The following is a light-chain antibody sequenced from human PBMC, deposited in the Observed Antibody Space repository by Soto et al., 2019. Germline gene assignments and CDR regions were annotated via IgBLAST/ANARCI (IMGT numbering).Light chain of an antibody. CDR1: SSDVGAYNY. CDR3: CSYAGTYSYV. Sequence: QSALAQPRSVSGSPGQSVTISCTGTSSDVGAYNYVSWYQQHPGKAPKSMIYDVSKRPSGVPDRFSGSKSGNTASLTISGLQAEDEGDYYCCSYAGTYSYVFGTGTKV. CDR2: DVS. J-gene: IGLJ1*01. V-gene: IGLV2-11*01.